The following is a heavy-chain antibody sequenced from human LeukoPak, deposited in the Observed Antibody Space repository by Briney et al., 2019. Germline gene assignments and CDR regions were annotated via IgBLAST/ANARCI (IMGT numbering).Heavy chain of an antibody. D-gene: IGHD6-19*01. Sequence: PGTSLRLSCVASGFSFSNHGMHWVRQAPGNGLEWVSVIASDGGAKFYADSVKGRFTLSRDNSKNMFFLQMNFLTVEDTAIYYCAREATWGQWYFDHWGQGTPVTVSS. CDR3: AREATWGQWYFDH. CDR2: IASDGGAK. CDR1: GFSFSNHG. J-gene: IGHJ4*02. V-gene: IGHV3-30*03.